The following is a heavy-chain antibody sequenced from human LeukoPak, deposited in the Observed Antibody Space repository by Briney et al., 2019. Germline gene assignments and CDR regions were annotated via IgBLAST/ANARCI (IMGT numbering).Heavy chain of an antibody. CDR2: IIPIFGTA. D-gene: IGHD4-17*01. Sequence: GASVKVSCKASGGTFSSYSISWVRQAPGQGLEWMGGIIPIFGTANYAQKFQGRVTITADKSTSTAYMELSSLRSDDTAVYYCARPTYGDSGWFDPWGQGTLVTVSS. J-gene: IGHJ5*02. V-gene: IGHV1-69*06. CDR1: GGTFSSYS. CDR3: ARPTYGDSGWFDP.